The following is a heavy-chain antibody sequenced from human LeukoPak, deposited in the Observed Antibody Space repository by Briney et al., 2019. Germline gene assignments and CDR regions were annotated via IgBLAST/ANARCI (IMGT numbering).Heavy chain of an antibody. J-gene: IGHJ4*02. CDR1: GFTFSSFA. Sequence: GGSLRLSCAASGFTFSSFAMSWVRQAPGKGLEWVSAISGSGGSTYYADSVKGRFSISRDDSKNTLYLQMNSLRAEDTAVYYCARDPTLYSSGWYGGDYFDYWGQGTLVTVSS. CDR3: ARDPTLYSSGWYGGDYFDY. V-gene: IGHV3-23*01. CDR2: ISGSGGST. D-gene: IGHD6-19*01.